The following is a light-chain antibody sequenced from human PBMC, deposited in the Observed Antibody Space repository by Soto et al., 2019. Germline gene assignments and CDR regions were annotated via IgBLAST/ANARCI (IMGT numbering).Light chain of an antibody. V-gene: IGLV2-14*01. CDR2: EVS. J-gene: IGLJ1*01. CDR1: TSDVGAYNY. CDR3: SSKTSSSSPFV. Sequence: QSVLTQPASVSGSPGQSITISCTGSTSDVGAYNYVSWYKHHPGQAPQLMIYEVSNRPSGVSNRFSGSKSGNTASLTISGLQADDEGDYYYSSKTSSSSPFVFGTGTKVTAL.